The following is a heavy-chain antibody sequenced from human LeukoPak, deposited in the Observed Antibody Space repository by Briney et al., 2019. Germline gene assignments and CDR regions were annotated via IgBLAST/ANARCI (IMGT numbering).Heavy chain of an antibody. CDR3: AKDLSTATTGPFDY. Sequence: GGSLRLSCAASGFTFSSYGMHWVRQAPGKGLEWVAVISYDGSNKYYADSVKGRFTISRDNSKNTLYLQMNSLRAEDTAVYYCAKDLSTATTGPFDYWGQGTLVTVSS. CDR2: ISYDGSNK. CDR1: GFTFSSYG. V-gene: IGHV3-30*18. J-gene: IGHJ4*02. D-gene: IGHD1-14*01.